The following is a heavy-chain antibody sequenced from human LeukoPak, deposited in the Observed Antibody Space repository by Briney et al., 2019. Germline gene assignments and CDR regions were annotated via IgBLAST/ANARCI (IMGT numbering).Heavy chain of an antibody. V-gene: IGHV4-59*12. J-gene: IGHJ4*02. CDR3: RRELGNFDD. CDR2: LYYSGST. CDR1: GGSISNYY. D-gene: IGHD3-3*02. Sequence: SETLSLTCTGSGGSISNYYWSWIRPRPGQGLEWIGYLYYSGSTNYNPSLKSRVTISVNTTNNHFSMKLTVVTAAAAAVYYCRRELGNFDDWGKGTLVTVSS.